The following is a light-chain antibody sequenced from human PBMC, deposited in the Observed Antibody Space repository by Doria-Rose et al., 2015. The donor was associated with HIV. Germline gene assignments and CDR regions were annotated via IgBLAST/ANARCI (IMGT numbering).Light chain of an antibody. V-gene: IGKV3-20*01. CDR3: HQYCTSRT. Sequence: TQSPGTLSLSPVERATLSCRASQSFSSTYLAWYQQNPGQAPSLLIYDGATSATGIPDRFSDSGSGTDFTLTINRLEPEDFALYYCHQYCTSRTFGQGTKVEI. CDR1: QSFSSTY. J-gene: IGKJ1*01. CDR2: DGA.